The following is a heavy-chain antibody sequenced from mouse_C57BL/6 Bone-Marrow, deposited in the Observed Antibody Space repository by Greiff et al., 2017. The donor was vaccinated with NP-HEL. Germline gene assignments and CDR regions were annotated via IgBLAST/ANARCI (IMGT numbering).Heavy chain of an antibody. CDR2: ISNGGGST. V-gene: IGHV5-12*01. J-gene: IGHJ2*01. CDR1: GFTFSDYY. Sequence: DVQLVESGGGLVQPGGSLKLSCAASGFTFSDYYMYWVRQTPEKRLEWVAYISNGGGSTYYPDTVKGRFTISRDNGKNTLYLQMSRLKSEDTAMYYCARRGGYYYFDYWGQGTTLTVSS. D-gene: IGHD2-3*01. CDR3: ARRGGYYYFDY.